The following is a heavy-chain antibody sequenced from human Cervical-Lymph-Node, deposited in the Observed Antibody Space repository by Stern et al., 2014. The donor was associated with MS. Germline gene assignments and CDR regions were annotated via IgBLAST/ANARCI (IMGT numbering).Heavy chain of an antibody. CDR1: GYTFTSYG. V-gene: IGHV1-18*01. Sequence: QVQLGQSGAEVKKPGDSVKVSCKASGYTFTSYGISWVRKAPGQGLEWMGWISAYSGTAFFAQKLQGTFPMPTYTSTSTAYMELRSLRSDDTAVYYCARGLLGSENAFDIWGQGTMVTVSS. D-gene: IGHD2-15*01. J-gene: IGHJ3*02. CDR2: ISAYSGTA. CDR3: ARGLLGSENAFDI.